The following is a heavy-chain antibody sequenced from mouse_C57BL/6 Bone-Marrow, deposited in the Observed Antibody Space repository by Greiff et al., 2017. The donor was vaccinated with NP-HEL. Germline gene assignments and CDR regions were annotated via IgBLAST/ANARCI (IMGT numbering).Heavy chain of an antibody. CDR2: INPNNGGT. CDR1: GYTFTDYY. J-gene: IGHJ3*01. D-gene: IGHD1-1*01. Sequence: VQLQQSGPELVKPGASVKISCKASGYTFTDYYMNWVKQSHGQSLEWIGDINPNNGGTSYNQKFKGKATLTVDKSSSTAYMELRSLTSEDSAVYYCARPLNYYGSSFWFAYWGQGTLVTVSA. CDR3: ARPLNYYGSSFWFAY. V-gene: IGHV1-26*01.